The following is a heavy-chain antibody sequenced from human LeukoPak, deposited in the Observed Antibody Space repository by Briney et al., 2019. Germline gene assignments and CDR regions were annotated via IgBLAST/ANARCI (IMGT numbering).Heavy chain of an antibody. D-gene: IGHD5-18*01. J-gene: IGHJ4*02. CDR1: GYSFTSYW. V-gene: IGHV5-51*01. CDR3: ARHSLEYSYGSPIDY. Sequence: GEALKISCKGSGYSFTSYWIGWVRQMPGKGLEWMGIIYYCDSDTIYRPSFQGQVTISADNSIGTAYMQWSSLKASDTAMYYYARHSLEYSYGSPIDYWGQGTLVTVSS. CDR2: IYYCDSDT.